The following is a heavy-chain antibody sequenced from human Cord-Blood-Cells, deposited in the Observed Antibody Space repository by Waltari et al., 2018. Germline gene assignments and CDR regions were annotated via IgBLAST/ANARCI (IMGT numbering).Heavy chain of an antibody. CDR2: INHSGST. D-gene: IGHD2-15*01. CDR3: ARGRWDIVVVVAALWYFDL. J-gene: IGHJ2*01. Sequence: QVQLQQWGAGLLKPSETLSLTCAVYGGSFSGYYWSWIRQPPGKGLEWNGEINHSGSTNYNPSLKSRVTISVETSKTQFSLKPSFVTAADTAVYYCARGRWDIVVVVAALWYFDLWGRGTLVTVSS. CDR1: GGSFSGYY. V-gene: IGHV4-34*01.